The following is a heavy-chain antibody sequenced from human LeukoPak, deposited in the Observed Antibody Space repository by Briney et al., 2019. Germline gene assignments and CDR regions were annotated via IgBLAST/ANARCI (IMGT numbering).Heavy chain of an antibody. V-gene: IGHV3-23*01. D-gene: IGHD4-17*01. CDR3: AKMRGNGDYGYYYYMDV. Sequence: GGSLRLSCAASGFTFSNYAMSWVRQAPGKGLEWVSAISGSGGSTYYADSVEGRFTISRDNSKNTLYLQMNSLRAEDTAVYHCAKMRGNGDYGYYYYMDVWGKGTTVTVSS. CDR1: GFTFSNYA. CDR2: ISGSGGST. J-gene: IGHJ6*03.